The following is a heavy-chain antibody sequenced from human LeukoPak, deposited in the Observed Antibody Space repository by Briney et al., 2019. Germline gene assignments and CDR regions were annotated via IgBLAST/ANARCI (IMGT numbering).Heavy chain of an antibody. J-gene: IGHJ4*02. CDR3: ARGSLAARQFDY. Sequence: PSETLSLTCTVSGGSISSSSYYWGWIRQPPGKGLEWIGSIYYSGSTYYNPSLKSRVTISVDTSKNQFSLKLSSVTAADTAVYYCARGSLAARQFDYWGQGTLVTVSS. CDR1: GGSISSSSYY. V-gene: IGHV4-39*07. D-gene: IGHD6-6*01. CDR2: IYYSGST.